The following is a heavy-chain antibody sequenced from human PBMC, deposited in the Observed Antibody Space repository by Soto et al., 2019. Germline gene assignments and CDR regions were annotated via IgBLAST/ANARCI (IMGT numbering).Heavy chain of an antibody. CDR1: GFTFSSYW. J-gene: IGHJ4*02. CDR3: SRSLDY. V-gene: IGHV3-7*01. Sequence: GGSLRLSCAASGFTFSSYWMDWVRQAPGKGLEWVANINQDGSEKNYVDSVKGRFTISRDNAKNSLYLQMSSLTAEDSALYYCSRSLDYWGEGTMVTFYS. CDR2: INQDGSEK.